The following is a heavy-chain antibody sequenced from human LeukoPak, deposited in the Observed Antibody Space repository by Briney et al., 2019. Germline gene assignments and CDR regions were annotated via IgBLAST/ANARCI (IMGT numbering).Heavy chain of an antibody. CDR1: GFTFSSYG. Sequence: GGSLRLSCAASGFTFSSYGMHWVRQAPGKGLEWVAVISYDGSNKYYADSVKGRFTISRDNSKNTLYLQMNSLRAEDTAVYHCAKFRFLEETYGMDVWGQGTTVTVSS. V-gene: IGHV3-30*18. D-gene: IGHD3-3*01. J-gene: IGHJ6*02. CDR3: AKFRFLEETYGMDV. CDR2: ISYDGSNK.